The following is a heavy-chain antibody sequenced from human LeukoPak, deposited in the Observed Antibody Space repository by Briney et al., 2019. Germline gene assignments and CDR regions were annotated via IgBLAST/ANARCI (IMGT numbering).Heavy chain of an antibody. V-gene: IGHV4-34*01. CDR1: GGSFSGYY. CDR3: ARHLKVRGVIPGLNWFDP. J-gene: IGHJ5*02. D-gene: IGHD3-10*01. CDR2: INHGGST. Sequence: NSSETLSLTCAVYGGSFSGYYWSWIRQPPGKGLEWIGEINHGGSTNYNPSLKSRVTISVDTSKNQFSLKLSSVTAADTAVYYCARHLKVRGVIPGLNWFDPWGQGTLVTVSS.